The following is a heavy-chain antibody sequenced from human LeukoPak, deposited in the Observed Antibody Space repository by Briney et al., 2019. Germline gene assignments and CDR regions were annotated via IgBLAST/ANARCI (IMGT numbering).Heavy chain of an antibody. D-gene: IGHD4-11*01. CDR2: ISSTSTYI. CDR1: GFTFSSYS. CDR3: ARRPSPPTTITTSYYYMDV. Sequence: GGSLRLSCAASGFTFSSYSMNWVHQAPGKGLEWVSSISSTSTYIYYADSVKGRFTISRDNAKNSLYLQMNSLRAEDTAVYYCARRPSPPTTITTSYYYMDVWGKGTTVTVSS. V-gene: IGHV3-21*01. J-gene: IGHJ6*03.